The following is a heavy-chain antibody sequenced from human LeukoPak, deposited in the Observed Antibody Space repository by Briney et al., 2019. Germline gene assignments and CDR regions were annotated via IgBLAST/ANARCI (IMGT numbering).Heavy chain of an antibody. CDR3: AAAYDILTGWYYYMDV. Sequence: SETLSLTCAVYGGSFSGYYWSWIRQPPGKGLEWIGEINHSGSTNYNPSLKSRVTISVDTSKYQFSLKLSSVTAADTAVYYCAAAYDILTGWYYYMDVWGKGTTVTVSS. D-gene: IGHD3-9*01. V-gene: IGHV4-34*01. CDR1: GGSFSGYY. J-gene: IGHJ6*03. CDR2: INHSGST.